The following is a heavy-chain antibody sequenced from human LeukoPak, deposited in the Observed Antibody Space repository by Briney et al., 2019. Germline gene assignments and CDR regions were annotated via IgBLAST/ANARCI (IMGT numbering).Heavy chain of an antibody. D-gene: IGHD3-16*02. CDR1: GYTFTSYY. J-gene: IGHJ4*02. CDR3: ARELFLGGVIVFDY. CDR2: INPSGGST. V-gene: IGHV1-46*01. Sequence: GASVKVSCKASGYTFTSYYMHWARQAPGQGLEWMGIINPSGGSTSYAQKFQSRVTMTRDMSTSTVYMELSSLRSEDTAVYYCARELFLGGVIVFDYWGQGTLVTVSS.